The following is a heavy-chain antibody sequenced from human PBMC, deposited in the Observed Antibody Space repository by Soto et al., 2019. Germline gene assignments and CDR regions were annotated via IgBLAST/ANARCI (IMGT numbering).Heavy chain of an antibody. J-gene: IGHJ5*02. CDR2: ISGSGGST. CDR3: AKDSRFQIVVVIRENWFEP. V-gene: IGHV3-23*01. D-gene: IGHD3-22*01. Sequence: LRLSCAASGFTFSSYAMSWVRQAPGKGLEWVSAISGSGGSTYYADSVKGRFTISRDNSKNTLYLQMNSLRAEDTAVYYCAKDSRFQIVVVIRENWFEPWGQGTLVTVSS. CDR1: GFTFSSYA.